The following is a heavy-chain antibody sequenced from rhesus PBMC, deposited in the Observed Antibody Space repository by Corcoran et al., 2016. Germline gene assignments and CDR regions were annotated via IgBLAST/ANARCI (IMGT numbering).Heavy chain of an antibody. V-gene: IGHV4S19*01. J-gene: IGHJ4*01. D-gene: IGHD3-3*01. CDR2: IAGKSGDT. CDR3: ASEYLQGDY. Sequence: QVLLQETGPGVVKPSETLSLTCIASGGALSSSNWWFWFRQPPGKGLAWIGNIAGKSGDTYYPPSLKSRVTISKDTSKTQFFLKLSSVTAADPAVYYCASEYLQGDYWGQGVLVTVSS. CDR1: GGALSSSNW.